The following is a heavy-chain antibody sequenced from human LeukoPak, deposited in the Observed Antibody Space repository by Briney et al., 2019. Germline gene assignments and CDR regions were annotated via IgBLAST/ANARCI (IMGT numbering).Heavy chain of an antibody. D-gene: IGHD4-17*01. CDR3: ARVYSPTYGDKESDAFDI. Sequence: SETLSLTCTVSGGSISSYYWSWIRQPPGKGLEWIGYIYYSGSTNYNPSLKSRVTISVDTSKNQFSLKLSSVTAADTAVYYCARVYSPTYGDKESDAFDIWGQGTMVTVSS. V-gene: IGHV4-59*01. J-gene: IGHJ3*02. CDR2: IYYSGST. CDR1: GGSISSYY.